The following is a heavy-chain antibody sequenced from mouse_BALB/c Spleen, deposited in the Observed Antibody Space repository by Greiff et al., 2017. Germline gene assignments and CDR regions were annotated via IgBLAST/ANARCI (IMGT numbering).Heavy chain of an antibody. Sequence: QVQLQQSGAELAKPGASVKMSCKASGYTFTSYWMHWVKQRPGQGLEWIGYINPSTGYTEYNQKFKGKATLTADTSSSTAYMQLSSLTSEDSAVYFCANYYGSSYGYAMDYWGQGTSVTVSS. D-gene: IGHD1-1*01. CDR2: INPSTGYT. CDR3: ANYYGSSYGYAMDY. J-gene: IGHJ4*01. CDR1: GYTFTSYW. V-gene: IGHV1-7*01.